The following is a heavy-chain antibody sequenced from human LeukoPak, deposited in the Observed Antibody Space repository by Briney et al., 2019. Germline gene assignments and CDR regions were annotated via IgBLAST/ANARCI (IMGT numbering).Heavy chain of an antibody. CDR2: MNPNSGNT. Sequence: ASVKVSCKASGYTFTSYDINWVRQATGQGLEWMGWMNPNSGNTGYAQKFQGRVTMTRNTSISTAYMELGSLRSEDTAVYYCARVRIAVGHNWFDPWGQGTLVTVSS. CDR3: ARVRIAVGHNWFDP. D-gene: IGHD6-19*01. V-gene: IGHV1-8*01. CDR1: GYTFTSYD. J-gene: IGHJ5*02.